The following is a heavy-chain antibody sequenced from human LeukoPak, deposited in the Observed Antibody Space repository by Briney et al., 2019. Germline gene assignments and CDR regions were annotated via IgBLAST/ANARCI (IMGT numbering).Heavy chain of an antibody. CDR1: GFTFSSYW. Sequence: GGSLRLSCAASGFTFSSYWMSWVRQAPGKGLEWVANIKQDGSEKYYVDSVKGRFTISRDNAKNSLYLQMNSLRAEDTAVYYCARRGSPLRGNYYYYYYMDVWGKGTTVTVSS. CDR2: IKQDGSEK. J-gene: IGHJ6*03. CDR3: ARRGSPLRGNYYYYYYMDV. D-gene: IGHD3-16*01. V-gene: IGHV3-7*01.